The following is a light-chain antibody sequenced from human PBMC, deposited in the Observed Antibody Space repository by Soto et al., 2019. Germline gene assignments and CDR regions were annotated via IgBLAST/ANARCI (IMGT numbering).Light chain of an antibody. CDR1: QTVSSSF. CDR3: QHYDWSLTWT. Sequence: EIVLTQSPGTLSLSPGESATLSCRASQTVSSSFLAWYQQKRGQAPRLLIYGASARATGVPDRFNGSGSGTDFTLPISELEPEDFAVYYCQHYDWSLTWTFGPGTNVEIK. J-gene: IGKJ1*01. CDR2: GAS. V-gene: IGKV3-20*01.